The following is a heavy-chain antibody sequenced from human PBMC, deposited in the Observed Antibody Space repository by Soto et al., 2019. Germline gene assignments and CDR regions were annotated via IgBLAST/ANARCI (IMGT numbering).Heavy chain of an antibody. D-gene: IGHD6-19*01. CDR2: MNPNSGNT. J-gene: IGHJ6*02. CDR3: ARGEPRRSSIAVAGTYYYYGMDV. CDR1: GYTFTSYD. Sequence: ASVKVSCKASGYTFTSYDINWVRQATGQGLEWMGWMNPNSGNTGYAQKFQGRVTMTRNTSISTAYMELSSLRSEDTAVYYCARGEPRRSSIAVAGTYYYYGMDVWGQGTTVTVSS. V-gene: IGHV1-8*01.